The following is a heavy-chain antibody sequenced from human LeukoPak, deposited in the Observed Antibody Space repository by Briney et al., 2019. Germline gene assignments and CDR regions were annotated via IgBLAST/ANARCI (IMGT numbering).Heavy chain of an antibody. CDR3: ARGRFLEWPHAFDI. Sequence: PSQTLSLTCTVSGGSISSGSYYWSWIRQPAGKGLEWIGRIYTSGSTNYNPSLKSRVTISVDTSKNQFSLKLSSVTAADTAVYYCARGRFLEWPHAFDIWGQGTMVTVSS. CDR2: IYTSGST. D-gene: IGHD3-3*01. CDR1: GGSISSGSYY. J-gene: IGHJ3*02. V-gene: IGHV4-61*02.